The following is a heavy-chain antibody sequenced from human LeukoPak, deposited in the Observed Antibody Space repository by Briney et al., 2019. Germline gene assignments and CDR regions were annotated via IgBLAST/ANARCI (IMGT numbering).Heavy chain of an antibody. CDR3: ARRLDYDFWSGYYG. Sequence: PSETLSLTCAVYGGSFSGYYWSWNRQPPGKGLEWIGEINHSGSTNYNPSLKSRATISVDTSKNQFSLKLSSVTAADTAVYYCARRLDYDFWSGYYGWGQGTLVTVSS. V-gene: IGHV4-34*01. J-gene: IGHJ4*02. CDR2: INHSGST. CDR1: GGSFSGYY. D-gene: IGHD3-3*01.